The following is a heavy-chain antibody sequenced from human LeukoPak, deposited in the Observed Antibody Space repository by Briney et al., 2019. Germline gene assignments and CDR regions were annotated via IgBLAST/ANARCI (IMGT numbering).Heavy chain of an antibody. Sequence: GGSLRLSCAASGFTFSSFSMNWVRQAPGKGLEWVSYIGSGSDSIHYADSVRGRFTISRDSAKNSLYLQMNSLRDEDTAVYYCARDRIYAFDIWGQGTMVTVSS. CDR3: ARDRIYAFDI. CDR1: GFTFSSFS. CDR2: IGSGSDSI. J-gene: IGHJ3*02. V-gene: IGHV3-48*02. D-gene: IGHD2-15*01.